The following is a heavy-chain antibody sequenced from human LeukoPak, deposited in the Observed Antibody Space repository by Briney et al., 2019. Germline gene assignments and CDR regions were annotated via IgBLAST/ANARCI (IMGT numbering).Heavy chain of an antibody. Sequence: GSTNYNPSLKSRVTISVDTSKNQFSLKLSSVTAADTAVYYCARGDRDGYKRLTFDYWGQGTLVTVSS. J-gene: IGHJ4*02. D-gene: IGHD5-24*01. CDR3: ARGDRDGYKRLTFDY. V-gene: IGHV4-34*01. CDR2: GST.